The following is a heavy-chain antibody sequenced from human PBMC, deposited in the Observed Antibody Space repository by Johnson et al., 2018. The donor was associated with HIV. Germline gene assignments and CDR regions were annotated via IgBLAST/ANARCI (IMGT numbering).Heavy chain of an antibody. CDR2: IRYDETNN. D-gene: IGHD2-2*01. CDR3: AKDLAVVFVTTNGAGAFDI. J-gene: IGHJ3*02. V-gene: IGHV3-30*02. Sequence: QVYLVESGGGVVQPGGSLRLSCAASGFTFSNYAIHWVRQAPGKGLEWVAFIRYDETNNYYADSVRGRFTISRDNSKNTVYLQMNSLRAEDTAVYYCAKDLAVVFVTTNGAGAFDIWGQGTMVTVSS. CDR1: GFTFSNYA.